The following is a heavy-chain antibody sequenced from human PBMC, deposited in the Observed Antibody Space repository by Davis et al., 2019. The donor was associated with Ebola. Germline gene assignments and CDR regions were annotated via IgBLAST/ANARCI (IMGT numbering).Heavy chain of an antibody. Sequence: PGGSLRLSCAASGFTFSSYGMHWVRQAPGKGLEWVAVISYDGSNKYYADSVKGRFTISRDNSKNTLYLQMNSLRAEDTAVYYCAAMVLIDYWGQGTLVTVSS. CDR2: ISYDGSNK. J-gene: IGHJ4*02. V-gene: IGHV3-30*03. D-gene: IGHD3-10*01. CDR3: AAMVLIDY. CDR1: GFTFSSYG.